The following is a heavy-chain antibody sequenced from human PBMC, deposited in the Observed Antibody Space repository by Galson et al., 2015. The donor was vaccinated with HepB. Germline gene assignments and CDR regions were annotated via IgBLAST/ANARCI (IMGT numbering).Heavy chain of an antibody. D-gene: IGHD3-10*01. CDR1: GFTFDDYG. J-gene: IGHJ4*02. CDR2: INWNGGST. Sequence: SLRLSCAASGFTFDDYGMSWVRQAPGKGLEWVSGINWNGGSTGYADSVKGRFTISRDNAKNSLYLQMNSLRAEDTALYYCARSPTGELLYPLFDYWGQGTLVTVSS. V-gene: IGHV3-20*04. CDR3: ARSPTGELLYPLFDY.